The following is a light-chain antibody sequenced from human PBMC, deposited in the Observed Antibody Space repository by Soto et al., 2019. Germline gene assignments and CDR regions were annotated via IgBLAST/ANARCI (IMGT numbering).Light chain of an antibody. V-gene: IGKV3D-20*02. CDR1: HSVSSSY. CDR2: GAS. CDR3: QQRSNWPLT. Sequence: EIVLTQSPGTLSLSPGERATLSCRASHSVSSSYLAWYQQKPGQAPRLLIYGASSRATGIPDRFSGSGSGTDFTLTISSLEPEDFAVYYCQQRSNWPLTFGGGTKVDIK. J-gene: IGKJ4*01.